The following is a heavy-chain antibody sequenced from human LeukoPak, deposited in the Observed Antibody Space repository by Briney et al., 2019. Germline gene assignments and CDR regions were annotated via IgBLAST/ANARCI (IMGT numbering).Heavy chain of an antibody. CDR2: FYHSGST. V-gene: IGHV4-38-2*02. D-gene: IGHD6-6*01. Sequence: SETLSLTCTVSGYSISSGYYWGWIRQPPGKGLEWIGSFYHSGSTYYNPSLKSRVTISVDTSENQFSLKLSSVTAADTAVYYCARVFGSSHIDYWGQGTLVTVSS. CDR1: GYSISSGYY. J-gene: IGHJ4*02. CDR3: ARVFGSSHIDY.